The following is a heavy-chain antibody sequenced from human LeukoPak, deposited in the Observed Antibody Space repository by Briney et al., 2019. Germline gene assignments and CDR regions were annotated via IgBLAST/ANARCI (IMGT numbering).Heavy chain of an antibody. J-gene: IGHJ3*02. D-gene: IGHD3-10*01. CDR1: GFTFSGYD. CDR3: ARSSGSSPDDAFDI. V-gene: IGHV3-13*05. Sequence: PGGSLRLSCAASGFTFSGYDMHWVRQATGKGLEWVSAIGTAGDPYYPGSVKGRFTISRENAENSLYLQMNSLRAGDTAVYYCARSSGSSPDDAFDIWGQGTMVTVSS. CDR2: IGTAGDP.